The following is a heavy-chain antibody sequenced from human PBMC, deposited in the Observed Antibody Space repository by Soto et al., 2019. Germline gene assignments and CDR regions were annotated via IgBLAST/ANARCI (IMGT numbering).Heavy chain of an antibody. CDR3: ASSNIAATGFYYYGMDV. D-gene: IGHD6-13*01. V-gene: IGHV4-59*01. CDR2: IYYSGST. Sequence: SETLSLSCTVSGGSISSYYWSWIRQPPGKGLEWIGYIYYSGSTNYNPSLKSRVTISVDTSKNQFSLKLSSVTAADTAVYYCASSNIAATGFYYYGMDVWGRGTTVTVSS. J-gene: IGHJ6*02. CDR1: GGSISSYY.